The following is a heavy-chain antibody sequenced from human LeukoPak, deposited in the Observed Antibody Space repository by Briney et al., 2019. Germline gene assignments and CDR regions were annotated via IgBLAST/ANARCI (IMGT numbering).Heavy chain of an antibody. CDR3: ARGRRFGESHFDY. Sequence: PSETLSLTCAVYGGSFSGYYWSWIRQPPGKGLEWIGEINQSGSTNYNPSLKSRVTISVDTSKNQFSLKLSSVTAADTAVYYCARGRRFGESHFDYWGQGTLVTVSS. CDR1: GGSFSGYY. CDR2: INQSGST. D-gene: IGHD3-10*01. V-gene: IGHV4-34*01. J-gene: IGHJ4*02.